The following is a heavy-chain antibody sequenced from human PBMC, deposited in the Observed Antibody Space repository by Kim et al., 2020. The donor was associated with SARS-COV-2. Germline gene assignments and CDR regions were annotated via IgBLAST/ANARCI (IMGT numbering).Heavy chain of an antibody. V-gene: IGHV3-23*01. CDR3: AKAKTLLRYFDWFMSDY. D-gene: IGHD3-9*01. CDR1: GFTFSSYA. CDR2: ISGSGGST. Sequence: GGSLRLSCAASGFTFSSYAMSWVRQAPGKGLEWVSAISGSGGSTYYADSVKGRFTISRDNSKNTLYLQMNSLRAEDTAVYYCAKAKTLLRYFDWFMSDYWGQGTLVTVSS. J-gene: IGHJ4*02.